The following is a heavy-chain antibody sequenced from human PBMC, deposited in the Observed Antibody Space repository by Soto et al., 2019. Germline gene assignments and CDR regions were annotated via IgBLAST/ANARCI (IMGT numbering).Heavy chain of an antibody. J-gene: IGHJ6*02. CDR2: INPNSGGT. CDR1: GYSFTCYY. V-gene: IGHV1-2*04. CDR3: ARDISSSAPQVMDA. D-gene: IGHD6-6*01. Sequence: GXSVKVSCKASGYSFTCYYMHWVRQAPGQGLEWMGWINPNSGGTNYAQKFQGWVTMTRDTSISTAYMELSRLRSDDTAVYYCARDISSSAPQVMDAWGQGTTVTVSS.